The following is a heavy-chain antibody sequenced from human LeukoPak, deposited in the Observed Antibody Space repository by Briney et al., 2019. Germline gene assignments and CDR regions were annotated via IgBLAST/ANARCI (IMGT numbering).Heavy chain of an antibody. J-gene: IGHJ4*02. Sequence: AGTLTLTCAVSGGSISSSNWWRGGRAPPGKGLEGIGEIYHSGTTHYNPSLKSRVTISGDNSKNQLSLKLTCVTAADTAVYYCARLTNYTGTWYADYWGQGTLVTVSS. CDR3: ARLTNYTGTWYADY. CDR2: IYHSGTT. D-gene: IGHD6-13*01. CDR1: GGSISSSNW. V-gene: IGHV4-4*02.